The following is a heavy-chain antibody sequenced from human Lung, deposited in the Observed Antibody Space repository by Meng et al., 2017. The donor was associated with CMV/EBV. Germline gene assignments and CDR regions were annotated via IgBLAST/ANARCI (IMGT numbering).Heavy chain of an antibody. CDR1: GFTFSSYS. D-gene: IGHD2-21*01. V-gene: IGHV3-21*01. J-gene: IGHJ6*02. CDR2: ISSSGTYI. CDR3: SRDVNPRSSSYFAIYYFYALDV. Sequence: SXAASGFTFSSYSMNWVRQAPGKGLEWVSSISSSGTYIYYADSVKGRFTISRDNAQNSLYLQMNSLRAEDTAVYYCSRDVNPRSSSYFAIYYFYALDVXGQGXTVTVSS.